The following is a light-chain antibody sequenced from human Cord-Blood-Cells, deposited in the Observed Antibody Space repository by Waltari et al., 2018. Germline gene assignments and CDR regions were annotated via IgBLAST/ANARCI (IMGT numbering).Light chain of an antibody. CDR3: QQRSNWPPLT. J-gene: IGKJ4*01. CDR2: DAS. CDR1: QSVSSY. V-gene: IGKV3-11*01. Sequence: ELVLTQSPATVSLSPGERVTLSCRASQSVSSYLAWYQQKPGQAPRLLIYDASNRATGIPARFSGSGSGTDFTLTISSLEPEDFAVYYCQQRSNWPPLTFGGGTKVEIK.